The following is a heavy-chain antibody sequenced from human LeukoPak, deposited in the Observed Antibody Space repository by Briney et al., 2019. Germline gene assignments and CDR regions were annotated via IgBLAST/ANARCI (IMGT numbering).Heavy chain of an antibody. Sequence: ASVKVSCKASGYTFSGHYIHWVRQAPGQGLEWMGWISPDSGASKYAQRFQSRVIMTRDTSISTAYMELSSLKSDDTAVYYCAKDRARVATMVDGFEVWGQGTMVTVS. CDR1: GYTFSGHY. D-gene: IGHD5-12*01. CDR2: ISPDSGAS. V-gene: IGHV1-2*02. CDR3: AKDRARVATMVDGFEV. J-gene: IGHJ3*01.